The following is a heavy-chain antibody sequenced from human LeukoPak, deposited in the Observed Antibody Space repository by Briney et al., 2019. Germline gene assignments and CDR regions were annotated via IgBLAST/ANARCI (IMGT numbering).Heavy chain of an antibody. J-gene: IGHJ4*02. CDR3: AKEGITMVRGGGY. D-gene: IGHD3-10*01. V-gene: IGHV3-74*03. CDR2: IRGDGRAT. Sequence: GGSLRLSCAAAGFIFTDYWMHWVSQGPGKELVWVARIRGDGRATTYADSVKGRFTISRDNAMNTVFLQMNSLRAEDTAVYYCAKEGITMVRGGGYWGQGTLVTVSS. CDR1: GFIFTDYW.